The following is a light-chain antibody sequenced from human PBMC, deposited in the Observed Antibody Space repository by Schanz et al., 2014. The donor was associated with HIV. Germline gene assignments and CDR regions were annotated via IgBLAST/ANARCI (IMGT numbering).Light chain of an antibody. CDR2: NVS. J-gene: IGLJ3*02. CDR1: SSDVGGYNF. CDR3: SSYAGTNNFWV. V-gene: IGLV2-14*03. Sequence: QSALTQPASVSGSPGQSITISCTGTSSDVGGYNFVSWYQQHAGKAPKLMIYNVSNRPSGVSDRFSGSKSGNTASLTVCGLQAEDEADYYCSSYAGTNNFWVFGGGTKLTVL.